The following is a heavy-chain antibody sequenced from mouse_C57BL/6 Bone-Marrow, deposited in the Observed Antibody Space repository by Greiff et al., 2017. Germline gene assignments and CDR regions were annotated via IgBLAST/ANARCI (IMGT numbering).Heavy chain of an antibody. V-gene: IGHV1-64*01. CDR2: MHPNGGSP. CDR1: GYTFTNYW. Sequence: QVQLQQPGAELVKPGASVKLSCKASGYTFTNYWMHWVKQRPGQGLEWIGMMHPNGGSPDYNEKFKSEATLSVDKSSRTAYMDLSNLTSEDSAVYDCARSDDYDCYTMDYWGQGTSVTVSS. J-gene: IGHJ4*01. CDR3: ARSDDYDCYTMDY. D-gene: IGHD2-4*01.